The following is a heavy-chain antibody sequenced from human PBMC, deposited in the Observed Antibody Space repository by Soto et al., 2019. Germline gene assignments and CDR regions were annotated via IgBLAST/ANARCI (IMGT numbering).Heavy chain of an antibody. CDR1: GGSFSGYY. V-gene: IGHV4-34*01. Sequence: SETLSLTCAVYGGSFSGYYWSWIRQPPGKGLEWIGEINHSGSTNYNPSLKSRVTISVDTSKNQFSLKLSSVTAADTAVYYCARSHGYKMSVDYWGQGTLVTVSS. J-gene: IGHJ4*02. CDR2: INHSGST. CDR3: ARSHGYKMSVDY. D-gene: IGHD5-12*01.